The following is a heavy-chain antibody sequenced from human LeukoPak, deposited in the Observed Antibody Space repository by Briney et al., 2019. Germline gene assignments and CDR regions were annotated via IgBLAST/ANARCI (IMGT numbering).Heavy chain of an antibody. CDR2: INHSGST. CDR3: ARSLNYGSGSYYDAFDI. J-gene: IGHJ3*02. CDR1: GGSFSEYY. V-gene: IGHV4-34*01. D-gene: IGHD3-10*01. Sequence: SETLSLTCAVYGGSFSEYYWSWIRQPPGKGLEWIGEINHSGSTNYNPSLKSRVTISVDTSKNQFSLKLSSVTAADTAVYYCARSLNYGSGSYYDAFDIWGQGTMVTVSS.